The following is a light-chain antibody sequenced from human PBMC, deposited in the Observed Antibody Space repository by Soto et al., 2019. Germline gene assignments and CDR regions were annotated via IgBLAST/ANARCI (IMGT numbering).Light chain of an antibody. CDR2: QTS. CDR1: QYINTR. Sequence: IVLKQSPATLSSFPGDRVTLSFRASQYINTRLAWYQHRHGQAPRLLIYQTSIRAAGIPARFSASGSGTDFTLTISSLQAADFAVYHCQHYNNWPITFGQGTKV. CDR3: QHYNNWPIT. J-gene: IGKJ1*01. V-gene: IGKV3D-15*01.